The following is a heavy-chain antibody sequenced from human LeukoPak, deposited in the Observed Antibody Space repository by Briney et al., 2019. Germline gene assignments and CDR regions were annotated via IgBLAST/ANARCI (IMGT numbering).Heavy chain of an antibody. V-gene: IGHV3-9*01. CDR1: GLTFDVYA. CDR2: ISWNSGTI. J-gene: IGHJ3*02. D-gene: IGHD6-13*01. Sequence: PGRSLRLSCAASGLTFDVYAMHWVRQAPGKGLEWVSGISWNSGTIGYTDSVKGRFTISRDNAKNSLYLQMNSLRAEDTALYYCAKGMAAAGTDAVDIWGQGTMVTVSS. CDR3: AKGMAAAGTDAVDI.